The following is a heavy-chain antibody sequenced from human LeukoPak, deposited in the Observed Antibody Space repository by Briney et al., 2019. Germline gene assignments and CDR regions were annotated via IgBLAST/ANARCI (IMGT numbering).Heavy chain of an antibody. D-gene: IGHD2-2*01. Sequence: GVSLRLSCAASGFTFSSYRMNWVRQAPGKGLEWVSSISSSSSYIYYAYSVKGRLTISSDNAKNSLYLQMNSLRAEDTAVYYCARRGYCSSTSCYDENFDYWGQGTLVTVSS. CDR2: ISSSSSYI. J-gene: IGHJ4*02. V-gene: IGHV3-21*01. CDR1: GFTFSSYR. CDR3: ARRGYCSSTSCYDENFDY.